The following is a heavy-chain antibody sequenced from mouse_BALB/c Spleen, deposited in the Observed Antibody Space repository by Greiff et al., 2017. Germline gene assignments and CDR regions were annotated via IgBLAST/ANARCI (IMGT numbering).Heavy chain of an antibody. Sequence: EVHLVESGGGLVQPGGSRKLSCAASGFTFSSFGMHWVRQAPEKGLEWVAYISSGSSTIYYADTVKGRFTISRDNPKNTLFLQMTSLRSEDTAMYYCARGGEVRRYYAMDYWGQGTSVTVSS. CDR3: ARGGEVRRYYAMDY. V-gene: IGHV5-17*02. CDR2: ISSGSSTI. D-gene: IGHD2-14*01. J-gene: IGHJ4*01. CDR1: GFTFSSFG.